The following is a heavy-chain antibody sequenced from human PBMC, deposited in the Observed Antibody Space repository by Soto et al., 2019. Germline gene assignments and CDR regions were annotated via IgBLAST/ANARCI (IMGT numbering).Heavy chain of an antibody. J-gene: IGHJ4*02. CDR3: GSHPSPPYDFSYGDY. CDR1: GYSFMNFW. CDR2: IYPGDSAT. V-gene: IGHV5-51*01. Sequence: GASLKISCKASGYSFMNFWIGWMRQMPWKGLEWMGTIYPGDSATRHGPSLQGQVTISAGTLIIPVYLQWSILKASDTAMYFCGSHPSPPYDFSYGDYWGRGTMVTVSS. D-gene: IGHD1-1*01.